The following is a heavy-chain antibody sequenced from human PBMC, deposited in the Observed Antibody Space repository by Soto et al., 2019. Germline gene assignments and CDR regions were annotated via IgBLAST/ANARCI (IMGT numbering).Heavy chain of an antibody. Sequence: SETLSLTCSVSGGSITSHYWTWVRQPPGKGLEWIGYMYYSGRTNYNPSLKSRVTVSIDPSKNQFSLQMSSITAADTAAYYCARGVLLAPDVWGQGTTVTVSS. J-gene: IGHJ6*02. CDR2: MYYSGRT. CDR3: ARGVLLAPDV. V-gene: IGHV4-59*08. CDR1: GGSITSHY. D-gene: IGHD1-26*01.